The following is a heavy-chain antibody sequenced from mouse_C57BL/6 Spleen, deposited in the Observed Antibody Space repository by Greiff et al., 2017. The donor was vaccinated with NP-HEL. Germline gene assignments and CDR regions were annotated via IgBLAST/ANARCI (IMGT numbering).Heavy chain of an antibody. D-gene: IGHD1-1*01. V-gene: IGHV1-15*01. CDR3: TRWRDYYGSSYWYFDV. J-gene: IGHJ1*03. CDR1: GYTFTDYE. Sequence: VQLQQSGAELVRPGASVTLSCKASGYTFTDYEMHWVKQTPVHGLEWIGAIDPETGGTAYNQKFKGKAILTADKYSSTAYMELRSLTSEDSAVYYCTRWRDYYGSSYWYFDVWGTGTTVTVSS. CDR2: IDPETGGT.